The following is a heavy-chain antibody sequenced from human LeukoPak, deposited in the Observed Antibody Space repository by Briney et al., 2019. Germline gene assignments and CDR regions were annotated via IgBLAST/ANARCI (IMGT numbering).Heavy chain of an antibody. D-gene: IGHD6-19*01. V-gene: IGHV3-15*01. CDR2: IYRSSNGETT. CDR3: TPYSSGSCSF. J-gene: IGHJ4*01. CDR1: GITFSNAW. Sequence: GGSLRLSRSASGITFSNAWMTWVRQAPGKGLEWVGRIYRSSNGETTDYGAPVKGRFTMSRDDSKNTLYLQMNSLKTEDTAVYYCTPYSSGSCSFWGQGTLVTVSS.